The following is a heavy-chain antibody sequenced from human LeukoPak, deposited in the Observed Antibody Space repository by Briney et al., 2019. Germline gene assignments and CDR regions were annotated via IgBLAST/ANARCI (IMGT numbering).Heavy chain of an antibody. V-gene: IGHV4-38-2*02. D-gene: IGHD6-13*01. J-gene: IGHJ4*02. Sequence: SETLSLTCAVSGYSISSGYYWGWIRQPPGKGLEWIGGIYHSGSTYYNPSLKSRVTISVDTSKNQFSLKLSSVTAADTAVYYCAREHSSSWRPFDYWGRGTLVTVSS. CDR1: GYSISSGYY. CDR3: AREHSSSWRPFDY. CDR2: IYHSGST.